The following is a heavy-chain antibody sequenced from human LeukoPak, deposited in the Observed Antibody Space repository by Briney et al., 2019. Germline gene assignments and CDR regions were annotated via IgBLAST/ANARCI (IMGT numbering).Heavy chain of an antibody. CDR1: GYTFTSYG. CDR2: ISAYNGNT. V-gene: IGHV1-18*01. D-gene: IGHD3-22*01. Sequence: ASVKVSCKASGYTFTSYGISWVRQAPGQGLEWMGWISAYNGNTNYAQKLQGRVTMTTDTSTSTAYMKLRSLRSDDTAVYYCARAETYYYDSSGSYPPDYWGQGTLVTVSS. CDR3: ARAETYYYDSSGSYPPDY. J-gene: IGHJ4*02.